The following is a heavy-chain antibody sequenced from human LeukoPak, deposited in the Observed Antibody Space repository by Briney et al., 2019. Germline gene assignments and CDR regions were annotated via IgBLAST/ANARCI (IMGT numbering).Heavy chain of an antibody. Sequence: PGGSLRLSCAASGFTFSSNYMSWVRQAPGKGLEWVSVAYSGGITYYLDSVRGRFTVSRDNAKNTLYLQMDSLRAEDTAVYYCARLVSGYYPDAFDIWGQGTMVTVSS. D-gene: IGHD3-22*01. J-gene: IGHJ3*02. CDR1: GFTFSSNY. V-gene: IGHV3-53*01. CDR3: ARLVSGYYPDAFDI. CDR2: AYSGGIT.